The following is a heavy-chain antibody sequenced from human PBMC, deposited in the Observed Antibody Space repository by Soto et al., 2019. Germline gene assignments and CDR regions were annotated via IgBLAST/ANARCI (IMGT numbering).Heavy chain of an antibody. CDR1: GYTFTGYY. CDR2: INPNSGGT. V-gene: IGHV1-2*04. Sequence: ASVKVSCKASGYTFTGYYMHWVRQAPGQGLEWMGWINPNSGGTNYAQKFQGWVTMTRDTSISTAYMELSRLRSDDTAVYYCARARSTVVTAWFDPWGQGTPVTVSS. CDR3: ARARSTVVTAWFDP. D-gene: IGHD4-17*01. J-gene: IGHJ5*02.